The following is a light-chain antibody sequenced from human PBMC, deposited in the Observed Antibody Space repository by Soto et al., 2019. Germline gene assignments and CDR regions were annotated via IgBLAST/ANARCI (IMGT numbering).Light chain of an antibody. V-gene: IGKV1-8*01. CDR3: QQYYSYPRT. J-gene: IGKJ1*01. Sequence: AIRMTQSPSSLSASTGDRVTITCRASQGISSYLAWYQQKPGKAPKLLIYAASTLQSGVPSRLSGSGSGTVFTLTISCLQSEDFATYYCQQYYSYPRTFGQGTKVEIK. CDR2: AAS. CDR1: QGISSY.